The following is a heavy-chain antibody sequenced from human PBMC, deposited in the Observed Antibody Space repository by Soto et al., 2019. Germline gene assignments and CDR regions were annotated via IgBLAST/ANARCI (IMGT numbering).Heavy chain of an antibody. J-gene: IGHJ4*02. CDR3: ARTDSPGIAAAGYSSGFDY. Sequence: SETLSLTCAVYGGSFSGYYWSWIRQPPGKGLEWIGYIYYSGSTNYNPSLKSRVTISVDTSKNQFSLKLSSVTAADTAVYYCARTDSPGIAAAGYSSGFDYWGQGTLVTVSS. CDR1: GGSFSGYY. V-gene: IGHV4-59*01. CDR2: IYYSGST. D-gene: IGHD6-13*01.